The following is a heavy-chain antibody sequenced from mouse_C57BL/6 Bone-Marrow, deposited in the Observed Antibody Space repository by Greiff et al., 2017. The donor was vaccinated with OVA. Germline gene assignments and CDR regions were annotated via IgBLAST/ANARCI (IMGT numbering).Heavy chain of an antibody. J-gene: IGHJ4*01. CDR3: ARQDYGGYYVVHYYAMDY. CDR1: GFTFSSYG. Sequence: EVKLVESGGDLVKPGGSLKLSCAASGFTFSSYGMSWVRQTPDKRLEWVATISSGGSYTYYPDSVKGRFTISRDNAKNTLYLQMSSLKSEDTAMYYCARQDYGGYYVVHYYAMDYWGQGTSVTVSS. D-gene: IGHD2-3*01. V-gene: IGHV5-6*01. CDR2: ISSGGSYT.